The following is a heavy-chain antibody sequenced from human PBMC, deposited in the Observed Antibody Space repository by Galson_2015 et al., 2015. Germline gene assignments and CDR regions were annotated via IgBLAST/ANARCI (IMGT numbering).Heavy chain of an antibody. CDR1: GGSFSGYY. V-gene: IGHV4-34*01. CDR3: ARGLRYFDWLLVGYYFGY. Sequence: SETLSLTCAVYGGSFSGYYWSWIRQPPGKGLEWIGEINHSGSTNYNPSLKSRVTISVDTSKNQFSLKLSSVTAADTAVYYCARGLRYFDWLLVGYYFGYWGQGTLVTVSS. J-gene: IGHJ4*02. D-gene: IGHD3-9*01. CDR2: INHSGST.